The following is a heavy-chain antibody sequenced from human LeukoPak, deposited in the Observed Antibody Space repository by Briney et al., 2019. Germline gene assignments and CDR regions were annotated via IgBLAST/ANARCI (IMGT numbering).Heavy chain of an antibody. CDR1: GYTFTGYY. D-gene: IGHD3-22*01. J-gene: IGHJ4*02. CDR2: INPNSGGT. Sequence: ASVKVSRKASGYTFTGYYMHWVRQAPGQGLVRMGWINPNSGGTNYAQKFQGRVTMTRDTSISTAYMELSRLRSDDTAVYYCVTFDSSGYYFDYWGQGTLVTVSS. V-gene: IGHV1-2*02. CDR3: VTFDSSGYYFDY.